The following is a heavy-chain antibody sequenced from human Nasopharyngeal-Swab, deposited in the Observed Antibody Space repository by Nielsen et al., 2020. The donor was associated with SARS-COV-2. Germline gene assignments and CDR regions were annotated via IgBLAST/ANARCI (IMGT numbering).Heavy chain of an antibody. D-gene: IGHD5-12*01. CDR1: GFTFSSYW. Sequence: GGSLRLSCAASGFTFSSYWMSWVRQAPGKGLEWVANIKQDGSEKYYVDSVKGRFTISRDNAKNSLYLQMNSLRVEDTAIYYCAKDRDSGDDSDDYYHYYGMDVWGQGTTVTVFS. V-gene: IGHV3-7*03. CDR2: IKQDGSEK. J-gene: IGHJ6*02. CDR3: AKDRDSGDDSDDYYHYYGMDV.